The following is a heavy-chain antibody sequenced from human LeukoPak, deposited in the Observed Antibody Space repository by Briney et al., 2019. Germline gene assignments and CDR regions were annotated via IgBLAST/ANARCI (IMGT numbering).Heavy chain of an antibody. J-gene: IGHJ3*02. CDR2: IKHDGTEK. V-gene: IGHV3-7*01. Sequence: GGSLRLSCAASGFSFSTYWMSWVRQAPGKGLEWVAHIKHDGTEKYYVDSVKGRFTISRDNAKNSLYLQMNTLRAEDTAVYYCARVNAFDIWGQGTMVTVSS. CDR3: ARVNAFDI. CDR1: GFSFSTYW.